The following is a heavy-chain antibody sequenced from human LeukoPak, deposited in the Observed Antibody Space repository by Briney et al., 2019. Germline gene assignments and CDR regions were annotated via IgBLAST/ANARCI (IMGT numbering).Heavy chain of an antibody. CDR2: IKQDGSEK. D-gene: IGHD3-10*01. CDR1: GFTFSSYW. J-gene: IGHJ4*02. V-gene: IGHV3-7*04. CDR3: ARGPNAYYYGSGGQGYLFDY. Sequence: GGSLRLSCAASGFTFSSYWMSWVRQAPGKGLEWVANIKQDGSEKYYVDSVKGRFTISRDNAKDSLYLQMNSLRAEDTAVYYCARGPNAYYYGSGGQGYLFDYWGQGTLVTVSS.